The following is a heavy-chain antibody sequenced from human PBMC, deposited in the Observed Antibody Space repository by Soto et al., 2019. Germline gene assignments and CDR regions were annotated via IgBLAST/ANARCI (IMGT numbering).Heavy chain of an antibody. J-gene: IGHJ5*02. CDR3: ARVRILEWLFVQAGWFDP. V-gene: IGHV4-59*01. Sequence: QVQLQESGPGLVKPSETLSLTCTVSGGSISSYYWSWIRQPPGKGLEWIGYIYYSGSTNYNPSLKSRVTISVDTSKDQFSLKLRSVTAADTAVYYCARVRILEWLFVQAGWFDPWGQGTLVTVSS. CDR2: IYYSGST. D-gene: IGHD3-3*01. CDR1: GGSISSYY.